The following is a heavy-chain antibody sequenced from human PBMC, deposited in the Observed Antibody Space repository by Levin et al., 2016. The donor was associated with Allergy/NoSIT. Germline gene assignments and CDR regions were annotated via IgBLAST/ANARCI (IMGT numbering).Heavy chain of an antibody. J-gene: IGHJ2*01. CDR1: GGSISSYY. V-gene: IGHV4-59*01. CDR2: IYYSGST. CDR3: ARGEGSSWPLGRWYFDL. D-gene: IGHD6-13*01. Sequence: SETLSLTCTVSGGSISSYYWSWIRQPPGKGLEWIGYIYYSGSTNYNPSLKSRVTISVDTSKNQFSLKLSSVTAADTAVYYCARGEGSSWPLGRWYFDLWGRGTLVTVSS.